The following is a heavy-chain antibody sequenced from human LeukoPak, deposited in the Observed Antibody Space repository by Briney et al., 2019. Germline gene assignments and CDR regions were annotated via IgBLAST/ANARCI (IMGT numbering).Heavy chain of an antibody. CDR1: GYNFTSYL. Sequence: HGESLKISCKASGYNFTSYLIGWVRQMPGKGLEWMGIIYPGDSDTRYSPSFQGQVTISADKSISTAYLQWSSLKASDTAVYFCARRSGSGWYELDYWGQGTLVSVSS. J-gene: IGHJ4*02. CDR3: ARRSGSGWYELDY. D-gene: IGHD6-19*01. CDR2: IYPGDSDT. V-gene: IGHV5-51*01.